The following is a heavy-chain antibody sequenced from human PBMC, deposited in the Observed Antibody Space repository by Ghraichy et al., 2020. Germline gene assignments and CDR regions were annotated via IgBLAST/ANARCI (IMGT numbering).Heavy chain of an antibody. CDR1: GFTVSYTY. CDR3: ARGFMDV. Sequence: ETLSLTCAGSGFTVSYTYMTWVRQAPGKGLEWVSLIYSGGSTYYADSAEGRFTISRDNSKNTLYLQMTNLRAEDTAVYYCARGFMDVWGHGTTVTVS. V-gene: IGHV3-53*01. D-gene: IGHD3-10*01. CDR2: IYSGGST. J-gene: IGHJ6*02.